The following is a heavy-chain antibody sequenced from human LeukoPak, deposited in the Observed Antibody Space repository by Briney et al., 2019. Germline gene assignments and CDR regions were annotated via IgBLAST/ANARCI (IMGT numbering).Heavy chain of an antibody. V-gene: IGHV3-23*01. D-gene: IGHD4/OR15-4a*01. CDR1: GFAFSNHA. CDR2: IYHNGGST. CDR3: AKHYGATSTWFDP. J-gene: IGHJ5*02. Sequence: GGSLRLSCAASGFAFSNHAMSWVRQAPGKGLEWVSSIYHNGGSTFYADSVKGRFTISRDNSKNTLYLQMSSLRAEDTALYYCAKHYGATSTWFDPWGLGTLVTVSS.